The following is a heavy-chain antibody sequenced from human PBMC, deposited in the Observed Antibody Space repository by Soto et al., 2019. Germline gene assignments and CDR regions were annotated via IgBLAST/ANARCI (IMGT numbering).Heavy chain of an antibody. CDR1: GGSISSGGYY. J-gene: IGHJ3*02. CDR3: AREYDFWSGYYDAFDI. Sequence: QVQLQESGPGLVKPSQTLSLTCTVSGGSISSGGYYWSWLRQHPGKGLEWIGYIYYSGSTYYNPSLKSRVTISVDTSKNQFSLKLSSVTAADTAVYYCAREYDFWSGYYDAFDIWGQGTMVTVSS. D-gene: IGHD3-3*01. V-gene: IGHV4-31*03. CDR2: IYYSGST.